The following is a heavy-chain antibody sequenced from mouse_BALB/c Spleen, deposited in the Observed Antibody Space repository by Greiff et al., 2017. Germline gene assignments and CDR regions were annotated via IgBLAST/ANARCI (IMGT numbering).Heavy chain of an antibody. D-gene: IGHD2-10*02. CDR1: GYSITSDYA. V-gene: IGHV3-2*02. CDR3: ARSKYGNYRYAMDY. CDR2: ISYSGST. J-gene: IGHJ4*01. Sequence: EVQGVESGPGLVKPSQSLSLTCTVTGYSITSDYAWNWIRQFPGNKLEWMGYISYSGSTSYNPSLKSRISITRDTSKNQFFLQLNSVTTEDTATYYCARSKYGNYRYAMDYWGQGTSVTVSS.